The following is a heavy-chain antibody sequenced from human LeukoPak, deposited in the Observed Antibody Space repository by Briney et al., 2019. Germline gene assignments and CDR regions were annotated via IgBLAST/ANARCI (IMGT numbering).Heavy chain of an antibody. V-gene: IGHV3-23*01. CDR3: AIPKNPDGYNSGFDY. CDR1: GFTFSDFA. CDR2: ISGNGGDT. D-gene: IGHD5-24*01. J-gene: IGHJ4*02. Sequence: PGGSLRLSCAASGFTFSDFAMSWVRQAPGKGLEWVSAISGNGGDTFYVDSVKGRFTISTDNSKNTPYLQMNSLRAEDTAVYYCAIPKNPDGYNSGFDYWGQGTLVTVSS.